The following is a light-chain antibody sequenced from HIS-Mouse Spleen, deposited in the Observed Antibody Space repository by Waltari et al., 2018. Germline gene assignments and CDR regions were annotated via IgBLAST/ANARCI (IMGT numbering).Light chain of an antibody. CDR3: QQSYSTPLT. CDR1: QSISSY. Sequence: DIQMTQSPSSLSASVGDRVTITCRASQSISSYLNWYQQKPGKALKLLIYAASSLQSGVPSMFSGRGSGTDFTLTISSLQPEDFATYYCQQSYSTPLTFGGGTKVEIK. J-gene: IGKJ4*01. V-gene: IGKV1-39*01. CDR2: AAS.